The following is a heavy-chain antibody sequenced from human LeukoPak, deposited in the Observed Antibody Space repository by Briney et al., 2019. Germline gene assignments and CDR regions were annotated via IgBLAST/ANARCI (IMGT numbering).Heavy chain of an antibody. J-gene: IGHJ4*02. D-gene: IGHD2-15*01. CDR3: AKGSLRLHCSGGSCYPDEIDY. CDR2: ISGSGDST. V-gene: IGHV3-23*01. CDR1: GFPFSSYA. Sequence: PGGSLRLSCAASGFPFSSYAMSWVRQAPGKGLEWVSVISGSGDSTYYADSVKGRFTISRDNSKNTLSLQMNSLRAEDTAVYYCAKGSLRLHCSGGSCYPDEIDYWGQGTLVTVSS.